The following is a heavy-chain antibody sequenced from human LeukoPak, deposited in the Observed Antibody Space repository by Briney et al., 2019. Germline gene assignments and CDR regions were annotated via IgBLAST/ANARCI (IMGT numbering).Heavy chain of an antibody. CDR2: INPNSGGT. V-gene: IGHV1-2*02. Sequence: ASVKVSCKASGYTFTGYYMYWVRQAPGQGLEWMGWINPNSGGTNYAQKFQGRVTMTRDTSISTAYMELSRLRSDDTAVYYCARDRGTGTDAIDIWGQGTMVTVSS. CDR1: GYTFTGYY. J-gene: IGHJ3*02. D-gene: IGHD7-27*01. CDR3: ARDRGTGTDAIDI.